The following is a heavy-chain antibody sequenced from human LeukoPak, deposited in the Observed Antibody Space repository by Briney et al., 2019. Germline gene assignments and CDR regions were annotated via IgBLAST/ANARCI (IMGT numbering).Heavy chain of an antibody. Sequence: SETLSLTCAVYGGSFSGYYWSWIRQPPGKGLEWIGEINHSGSTNYNPSLKSRVTISVDTSKNQFPLKLSSVTAADTAVYYCARGRQYYDFWSGPYFDYWGQGTLVTVSS. CDR3: ARGRQYYDFWSGPYFDY. V-gene: IGHV4-34*01. J-gene: IGHJ4*02. CDR1: GGSFSGYY. CDR2: INHSGST. D-gene: IGHD3-3*01.